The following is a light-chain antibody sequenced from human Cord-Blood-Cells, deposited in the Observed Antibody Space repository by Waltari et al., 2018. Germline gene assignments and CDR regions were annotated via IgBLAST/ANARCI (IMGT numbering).Light chain of an antibody. V-gene: IGLV2-11*01. CDR1: SSDVGGYNY. J-gene: IGLJ2*01. CDR3: CSYAGSYNVV. Sequence: QSALTQPRSVSGSPGQSVTISCTGTSSDVGGYNYVSWYQQHPGKAPKLMIYDVSKLPSGVTVRFSGSKSGNTASLTISGLQAEDEADYYCCSYAGSYNVVFGGGTKLTVL. CDR2: DVS.